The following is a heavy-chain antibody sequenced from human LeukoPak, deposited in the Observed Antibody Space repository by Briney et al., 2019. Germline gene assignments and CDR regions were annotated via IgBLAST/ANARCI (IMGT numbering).Heavy chain of an antibody. D-gene: IGHD1-26*01. J-gene: IGHJ4*02. V-gene: IGHV3-30-3*01. Sequence: GGSLRLSCAASGFTFSSYAMHWVRQAPGKGLEWVAVISYDGSNKYYADSVKGRFTISGDNSKNTLYLQMNSLRAEDTAVYYCARGSTVGATPFDYWGQGTLVTVSS. CDR3: ARGSTVGATPFDY. CDR1: GFTFSSYA. CDR2: ISYDGSNK.